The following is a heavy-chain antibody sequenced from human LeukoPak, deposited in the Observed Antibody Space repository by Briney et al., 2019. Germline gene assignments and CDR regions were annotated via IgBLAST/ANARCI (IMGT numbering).Heavy chain of an antibody. Sequence: PSETLSLTCTVSGGSISSYYWSWIRQPPGKGLEWIGYIHYSGSTNYNPSLKSRVTISVDTSKNQFSLKLSSVTAADTAVYYCARMNRRIGDGYKVYYYYGMDVWGQGTTVTVSS. CDR2: IHYSGST. V-gene: IGHV4-59*08. D-gene: IGHD5-24*01. J-gene: IGHJ6*02. CDR1: GGSISSYY. CDR3: ARMNRRIGDGYKVYYYYGMDV.